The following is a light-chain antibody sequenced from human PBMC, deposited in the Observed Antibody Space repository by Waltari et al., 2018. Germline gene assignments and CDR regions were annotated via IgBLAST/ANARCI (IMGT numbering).Light chain of an antibody. CDR3: LQHNSYPRT. Sequence: DIQMTQSPSSLSASVGDPVTITCRASQGISSYLNWFQQKPGKAPKLLIYAASSLESGVPSRFSGSVSGTEFTLTISSLQPEDFAAYYCLQHNSYPRTFGQGTKVEIK. V-gene: IGKV1-17*01. CDR2: AAS. CDR1: QGISSY. J-gene: IGKJ1*01.